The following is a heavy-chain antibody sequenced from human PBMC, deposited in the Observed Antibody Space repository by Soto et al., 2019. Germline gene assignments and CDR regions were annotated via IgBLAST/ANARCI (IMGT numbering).Heavy chain of an antibody. CDR2: LKSDNGGT. D-gene: IGHD3-10*01. V-gene: IGHV1-2*02. CDR3: ARDLCPLGSGTACPLSGVDI. J-gene: IGHJ6*02. Sequence: QVQLVQSGAEVKPPGASVKVSCKASGYTFTGHYMHWVRQVSGKRLEHLGWLKSDNGGTYYAPKFQGRVTFTRDTSTSTAYMELNGLQSDDTAVYFCARDLCPLGSGTACPLSGVDIWGQGTTVVVS. CDR1: GYTFTGHY.